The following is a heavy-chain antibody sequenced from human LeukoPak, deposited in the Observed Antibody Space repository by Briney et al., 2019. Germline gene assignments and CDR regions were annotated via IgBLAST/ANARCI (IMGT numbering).Heavy chain of an antibody. CDR1: GYIFTGHY. D-gene: IGHD2-15*01. CDR3: ARDISAGIYMYEY. J-gene: IGHJ4*02. CDR2: INPNSGGT. Sequence: ASVKVSCKASGYIFTGHYMHWVRQAPGQGLEWMGWINPNSGGTKYAQKFQGRVNMTRDTSISTTYMELRRLTSDDTAVYYCARDISAGIYMYEYWGQGFLVTVSS. V-gene: IGHV1-2*02.